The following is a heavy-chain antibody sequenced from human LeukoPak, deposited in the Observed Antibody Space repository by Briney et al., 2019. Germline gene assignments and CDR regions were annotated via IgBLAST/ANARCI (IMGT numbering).Heavy chain of an antibody. CDR1: GLTFSSYS. CDR3: ARVVASSRTYYDILTGYFPYGMDV. V-gene: IGHV3-21*01. J-gene: IGHJ6*02. Sequence: GGSLRLSCAASGLTFSSYSMNWVRQAPGKGLEWVSSISSSSSYIYYADSVKGRFTISRDNAKNSLYLQMNSLRAEDTAVYYCARVVASSRTYYDILTGYFPYGMDVWGQGTTVTVSS. D-gene: IGHD3-9*01. CDR2: ISSSSSYI.